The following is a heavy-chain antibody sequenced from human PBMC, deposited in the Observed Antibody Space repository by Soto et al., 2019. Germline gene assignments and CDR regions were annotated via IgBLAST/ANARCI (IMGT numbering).Heavy chain of an antibody. CDR2: MNPNSGNT. V-gene: IGHV1-8*01. J-gene: IGHJ4*02. CDR1: GYTFISYD. CDR3: ASPPPTLPNSANDY. D-gene: IGHD1-26*01. Sequence: ASVKVSCKASGYTFISYDINWVRQATGQGPEWMGWMNPNSGNTGYAQKFQGRLTMTRNTSISTAYMELSSLRSEDTAVYYCASPPPTLPNSANDYWAQGILGTVSX.